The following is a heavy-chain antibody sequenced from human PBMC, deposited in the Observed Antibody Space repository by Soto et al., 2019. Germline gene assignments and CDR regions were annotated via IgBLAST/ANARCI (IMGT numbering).Heavy chain of an antibody. V-gene: IGHV1-2*02. J-gene: IGHJ4*01. CDR2: ISPKSGGE. CDR1: GYTFTDYY. D-gene: IGHD2-21*01. Sequence: GASVKVACKASGYTFTDYYIQWVRQAPGQGLEYMGWISPKSGGEAYAQKFRGRVTMTRDTSVNSAYLHLSSLTSDDTAVYFCARCHRGWWCHMDYWG. CDR3: ARCHRGWWCHMDY.